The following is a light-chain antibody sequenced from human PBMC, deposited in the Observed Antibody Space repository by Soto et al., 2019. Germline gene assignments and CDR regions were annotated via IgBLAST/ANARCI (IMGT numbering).Light chain of an antibody. V-gene: IGKV3-11*01. CDR3: QQRYIWPPFA. J-gene: IGKJ3*01. Sequence: EIVLTQSPATLSLSPGERATLSCRASQTVGSFLAWYQQKPGQAPRLLIYDASNRATAIPARFSGSGSGTDFTLTISSLEPEDFAVYYCQQRYIWPPFAFGPGTKVDIK. CDR1: QTVGSF. CDR2: DAS.